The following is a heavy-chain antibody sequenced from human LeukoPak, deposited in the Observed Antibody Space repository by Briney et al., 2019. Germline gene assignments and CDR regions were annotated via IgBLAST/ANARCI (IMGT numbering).Heavy chain of an antibody. V-gene: IGHV4-34*01. J-gene: IGHJ3*01. CDR2: VNQGGST. CDR3: AMLSLVTNTFDV. CDR1: GGSLSGYY. Sequence: SETLSLTCVVYGGSLSGYYWNWIRQPPGKGLEWIGEVNQGGSTTYNSSLKSRVAISVDPSKDQFSLELTSVTAADTAVYCCAMLSLVTNTFDVWGQGTLVTVSS. D-gene: IGHD4-23*01.